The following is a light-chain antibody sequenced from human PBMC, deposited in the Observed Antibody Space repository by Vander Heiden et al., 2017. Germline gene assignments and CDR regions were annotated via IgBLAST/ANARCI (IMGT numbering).Light chain of an antibody. V-gene: IGLV2-14*03. CDR3: SSYTSSNTLYV. J-gene: IGLJ1*01. Sequence: QSALTQPASVSGSPGQSIPISCTGTSSDVGGYNYVSWYQQHPGKAPKLMIYDVSNRPSGVSNRFSGSKSGNTASLTISGLQAEDEADYYCSSYTSSNTLYVFGTGTKVTVL. CDR1: SSDVGGYNY. CDR2: DVS.